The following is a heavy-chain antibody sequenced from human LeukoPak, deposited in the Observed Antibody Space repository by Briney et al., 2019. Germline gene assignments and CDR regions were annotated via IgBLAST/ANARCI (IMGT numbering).Heavy chain of an antibody. Sequence: PSETLSLTCTVSGGSISSSSYYWGWIRQPPGKGLEWIGSIYCSGSTYYNPSLKSRVTISVDTSKNQLSLKLSSVTAADTAVYYCARERVVPAAARSMDVWGQGTTVTVSS. D-gene: IGHD2-2*01. V-gene: IGHV4-39*02. CDR3: ARERVVPAAARSMDV. CDR2: IYCSGST. J-gene: IGHJ6*02. CDR1: GGSISSSSYY.